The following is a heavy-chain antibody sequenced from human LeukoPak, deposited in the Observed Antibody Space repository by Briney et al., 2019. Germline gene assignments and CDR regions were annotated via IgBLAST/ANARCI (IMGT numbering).Heavy chain of an antibody. J-gene: IGHJ6*03. CDR3: ARGAKYSPSYMDV. D-gene: IGHD5-12*01. V-gene: IGHV1-2*02. CDR2: INPNSGDT. CDR1: GYTLTGYY. Sequence: GASVKVSCKASGYTLTGYYMHWVRQAPGPGLEWMGWINPNSGDTNYAQKFQGRVTLTMDTSISTPYMELSGLTSDDTAVYYCARGAKYSPSYMDVWGKGTTVTVSS.